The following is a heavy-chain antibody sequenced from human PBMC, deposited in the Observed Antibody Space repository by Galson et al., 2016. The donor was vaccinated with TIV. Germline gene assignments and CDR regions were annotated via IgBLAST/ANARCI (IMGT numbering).Heavy chain of an antibody. Sequence: SETLSLTCAVYGGSFSGYDWSWIRQPPGKGLEWIGEINHSGRSNYKSSLKSRVTVSVDTSENQFSLKVSSVTAEDTAVYYCAKTTPAEIQLGYYFDFWGQGTLVTVSS. CDR2: INHSGRS. CDR1: GGSFSGYD. V-gene: IGHV4-34*01. D-gene: IGHD1-1*01. J-gene: IGHJ4*02. CDR3: AKTTPAEIQLGYYFDF.